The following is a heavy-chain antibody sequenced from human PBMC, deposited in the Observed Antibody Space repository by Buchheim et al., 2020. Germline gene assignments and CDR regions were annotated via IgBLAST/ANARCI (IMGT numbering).Heavy chain of an antibody. CDR3: ARASTMIARRYYFDY. J-gene: IGHJ4*02. CDR2: INHSGST. CDR1: GGSFSGYY. V-gene: IGHV4-34*01. Sequence: QVQLQQWGAGLLKPSETLSLTCAVYGGSFSGYYWSWIRQPPGKGLEWIGEINHSGSTNYNPSLKSRVTISLDTSKNQFSLKLSSVTAAGTAVYYCARASTMIARRYYFDYWGQGTL. D-gene: IGHD3-22*01.